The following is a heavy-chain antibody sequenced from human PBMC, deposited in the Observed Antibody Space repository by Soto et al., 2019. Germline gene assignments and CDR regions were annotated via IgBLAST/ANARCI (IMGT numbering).Heavy chain of an antibody. CDR2: IYWDDDK. V-gene: IGHV2-5*02. J-gene: IGHJ5*02. CDR3: AHRATMTVFVLVIDNGVWFDL. CDR1: GFSLSSSGAA. D-gene: IGHD3-22*01. Sequence: QINLKESAPTVVKPTQTLTLTCTFSGFSLSSSGAAVGWIRQPPGRALEWVALIYWDDDKRYNGYTPSLDGRVSVTMDTSKDQVTLTLTNVDPGDTATYFCAHRATMTVFVLVIDNGVWFDLWGQGTRVIVSS.